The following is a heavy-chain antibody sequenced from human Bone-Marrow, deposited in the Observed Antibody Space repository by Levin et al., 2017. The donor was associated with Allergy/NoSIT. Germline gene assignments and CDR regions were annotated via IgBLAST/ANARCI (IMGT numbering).Heavy chain of an antibody. D-gene: IGHD6-19*01. CDR1: GFTFSDYA. J-gene: IGHJ3*01. CDR3: ARDLWQWLTMSTFDL. V-gene: IGHV3-30-3*01. CDR2: IAYDGTNG. Sequence: GGSLRLSCEASGFTFSDYAMYWVRQAPGKGPEWVAAIAYDGTNGDYADSVQGRFTISRDNSRNTVYLQMHSLRAEDTAMYYCARDLWQWLTMSTFDLWGQGTLVTVSS.